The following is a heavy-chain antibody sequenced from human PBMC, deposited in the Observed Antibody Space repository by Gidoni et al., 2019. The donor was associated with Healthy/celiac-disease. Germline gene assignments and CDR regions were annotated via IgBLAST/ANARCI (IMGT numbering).Heavy chain of an antibody. CDR2: IKSKTDGGTT. D-gene: IGHD3-22*01. CDR3: TTDYGYYDSSGYRAQD. CDR1: GFTFRNAW. J-gene: IGHJ4*02. V-gene: IGHV3-15*07. Sequence: EVQLVESGGGLVKPGGSLRLSCAASGFTFRNAWMNWVRQAPGKGLEWVGRIKSKTDGGTTDYAAPVKGRFTISRDDSKNTLYLQMNSLKTEDTAVYYCTTDYGYYDSSGYRAQDWGQGTLVTVSS.